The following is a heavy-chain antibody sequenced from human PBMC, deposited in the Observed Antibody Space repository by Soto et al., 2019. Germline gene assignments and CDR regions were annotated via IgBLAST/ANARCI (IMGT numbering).Heavy chain of an antibody. CDR2: IRSSAERGTT. CDR1: GFVFKNAR. D-gene: IGHD3-10*01. Sequence: EVQMVESGGGLVKPGGSLRLSCAASGFVFKNARMSWARQAPGRGLEWVGHIRSSAERGTTDYAAPVKGRFTISRDDSQKTLYLLMISLKTEDTAVYFCYHYGSGSYSTDYWGQGTLVTVSS. CDR3: YHYGSGSYSTDY. J-gene: IGHJ4*02. V-gene: IGHV3-15*07.